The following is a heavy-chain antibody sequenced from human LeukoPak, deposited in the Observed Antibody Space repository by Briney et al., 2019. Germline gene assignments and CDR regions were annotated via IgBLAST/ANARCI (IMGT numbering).Heavy chain of an antibody. V-gene: IGHV3-49*04. J-gene: IGHJ6*02. Sequence: HPGGSLRLSCTGSGFTFGDHAMSWVRQAPGKGLEWVGFIRSKAYRGTTEYAASVKGRFTISRDDSASFAYLQMNSLRTEDTAVYYCARGPIQLWIHNAMDVWGQGTTVTVSS. D-gene: IGHD5-18*01. CDR2: IRSKAYRGTT. CDR1: GFTFGDHA. CDR3: ARGPIQLWIHNAMDV.